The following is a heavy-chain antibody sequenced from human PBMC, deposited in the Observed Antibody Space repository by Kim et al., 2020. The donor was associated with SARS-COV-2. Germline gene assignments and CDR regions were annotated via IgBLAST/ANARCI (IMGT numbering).Heavy chain of an antibody. CDR1: GFTFTGYA. J-gene: IGHJ4*02. CDR2: IDGSDGTT. D-gene: IGHD2-2*03. CDR3: LKGGWGWIWDH. Sequence: GGSLRLSCTTSGFTFTGYAMSWVRQAPGKGLEWVSSIDGSDGTTYYVDSVKGRFTISRDDSKSTLYLWMTSLRDDDTAVYYCLKGGWGWIWDHWGQGAHVTVAS. V-gene: IGHV3-23*01.